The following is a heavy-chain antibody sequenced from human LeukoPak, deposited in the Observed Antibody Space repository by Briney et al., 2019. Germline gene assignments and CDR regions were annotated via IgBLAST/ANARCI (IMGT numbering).Heavy chain of an antibody. J-gene: IGHJ6*02. CDR2: ISAYNGNT. V-gene: IGHV1-18*01. D-gene: IGHD2-21*01. Sequence: GASVKVSCEASGYTFTNYGFSWVRQAPGQGLEWMGWISAYNGNTYYAQKLQGRVTITADESTCTAYMELSSLRSEDTAVYYCAREDVVGQPSFGMDVWGQGTTVTVSS. CDR1: GYTFTNYG. CDR3: AREDVVGQPSFGMDV.